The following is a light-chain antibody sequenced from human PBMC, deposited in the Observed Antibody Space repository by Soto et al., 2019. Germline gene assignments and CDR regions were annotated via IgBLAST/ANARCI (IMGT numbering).Light chain of an antibody. V-gene: IGKV3-20*01. CDR1: QSVSSSY. CDR3: QQYDNSPGT. Sequence: EIVFTQSPCTLSLSPGERATLSCRASQSVSSSYLAWYQQKPGQAPTLLIYDASTRATGIPARFSGSGSGTDFTLTISRLEPEDFAVYYCQQYDNSPGTFGQGTRLEIK. J-gene: IGKJ5*01. CDR2: DAS.